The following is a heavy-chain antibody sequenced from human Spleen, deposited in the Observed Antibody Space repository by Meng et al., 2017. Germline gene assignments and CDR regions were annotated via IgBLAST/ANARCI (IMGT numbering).Heavy chain of an antibody. J-gene: IGHJ5*02. V-gene: IGHV4-59*12. Sequence: SETLSLTCSVSGDSISTYYWTWIRQPPGKGLEWIGHIYFSGNTNYNPSLKSRVTMSVDTSKNQFSLKLRSVTAADTAVYYCARGVWFDPWGQGTLVTVSS. CDR2: IYFSGNT. CDR1: GDSISTYY. CDR3: ARGVWFDP.